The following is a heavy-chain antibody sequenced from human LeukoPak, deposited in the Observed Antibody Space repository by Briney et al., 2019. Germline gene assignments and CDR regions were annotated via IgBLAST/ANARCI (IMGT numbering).Heavy chain of an antibody. CDR3: ARDEGSFCSSTSCYSFDY. V-gene: IGHV1-2*02. CDR1: GYTFTGYY. Sequence: ASVKVSCKASGYTFTGYYMHWVRQAPGQGLEWMGWINPNSGGTNYAQKFQGRVTMTRDTSISTAYMELSRLRSDDTAVYYCARDEGSFCSSTSCYSFDYWGQGTLVTVSS. CDR2: INPNSGGT. D-gene: IGHD2-2*01. J-gene: IGHJ4*02.